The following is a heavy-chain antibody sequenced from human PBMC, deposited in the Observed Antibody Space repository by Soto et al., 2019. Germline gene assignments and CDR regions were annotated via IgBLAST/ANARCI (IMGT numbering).Heavy chain of an antibody. J-gene: IGHJ4*02. V-gene: IGHV1-69*13. Sequence: SVKVSCKASGYTFTTYGISWVRQAPGQGLEWMGGIIPIFGTANYAQKFQGRVTITADESTSTAYMELSSLRSEDTAVYYCARDPSARDTAMVFDYWGQGTLVTVSS. CDR3: ARDPSARDTAMVFDY. D-gene: IGHD5-18*01. CDR1: GYTFTTYG. CDR2: IIPIFGTA.